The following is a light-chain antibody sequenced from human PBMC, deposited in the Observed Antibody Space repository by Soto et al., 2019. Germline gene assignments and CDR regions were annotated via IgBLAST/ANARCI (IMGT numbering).Light chain of an antibody. V-gene: IGLV3-21*01. Sequence: SYELTQPPSVSVAPGKTASVACGGSNIGSKSVHWYQKKSGQAPVLVMYYDSDRPSGIPERFSGSNSGNTATLTISRVEAXXXXDYYCQVWDISSGHVVFGGGTKLTVL. CDR3: QVWDISSGHVV. J-gene: IGLJ3*02. CDR2: YDS. CDR1: NIGSKS.